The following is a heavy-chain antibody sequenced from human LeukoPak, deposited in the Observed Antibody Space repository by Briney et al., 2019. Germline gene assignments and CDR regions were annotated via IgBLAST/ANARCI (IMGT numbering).Heavy chain of an antibody. Sequence: PSETLSLTCTVSGGSISSSTYHWAWLRQPPGKGLVWIGSIYYGGNTNYNPSLMTRLTISLDTSRNQYSLKLSSVTAADTAVYYCARVLSSSGWGNFDYWGQGTLVTVSS. J-gene: IGHJ4*02. CDR3: ARVLSSSGWGNFDY. CDR2: IYYGGNT. CDR1: GGSISSSTYH. V-gene: IGHV4-39*07. D-gene: IGHD6-19*01.